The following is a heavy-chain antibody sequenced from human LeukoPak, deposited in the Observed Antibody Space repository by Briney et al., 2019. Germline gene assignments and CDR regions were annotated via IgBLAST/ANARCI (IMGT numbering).Heavy chain of an antibody. CDR3: ARAHGELNYYYYYMDV. D-gene: IGHD3-10*01. V-gene: IGHV1-46*01. CDR1: GYTFTGYY. CDR2: INPSGGST. J-gene: IGHJ6*03. Sequence: ASVKVSCKASGYTFTGYYMHWVRQAPGQGLEWMGLINPSGGSTSYAQKFQGRVTMTRDMSTSTVYMELSSLRSEDTAVYYCARAHGELNYYYYYMDVWGKGTTVTVSS.